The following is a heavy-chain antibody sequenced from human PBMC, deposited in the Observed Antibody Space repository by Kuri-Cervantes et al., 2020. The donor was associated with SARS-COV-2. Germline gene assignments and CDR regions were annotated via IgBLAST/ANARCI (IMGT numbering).Heavy chain of an antibody. V-gene: IGHV4-34*01. D-gene: IGHD4-23*01. CDR2: INHSGST. Sequence: ESLKISCAVYGGSFGGYYWSWIRQPPGKGLEWIGEINHSGSTDYNPSLKSRVTISVDTSKNQFSLKLSSVTAADTAVYYCARPGGFLDVWGKGTTVTVSS. J-gene: IGHJ6*04. CDR3: ARPGGFLDV. CDR1: GGSFGGYY.